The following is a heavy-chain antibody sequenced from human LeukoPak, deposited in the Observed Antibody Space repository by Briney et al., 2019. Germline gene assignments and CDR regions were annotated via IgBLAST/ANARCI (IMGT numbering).Heavy chain of an antibody. J-gene: IGHJ6*02. Sequence: SETLSLTCAVSGGSVSSGTYYWSWIRQPPGKGLEWIVDISYTGNTNYNPSLKSRVTISVDTSKNQFSLKLSSVTAADTAVYYCARDYCSSTTCYDSYYYGMDVWGQGTTVTVSS. V-gene: IGHV4-61*01. CDR3: ARDYCSSTTCYDSYYYGMDV. CDR1: GGSVSSGTYY. CDR2: ISYTGNT. D-gene: IGHD2-2*01.